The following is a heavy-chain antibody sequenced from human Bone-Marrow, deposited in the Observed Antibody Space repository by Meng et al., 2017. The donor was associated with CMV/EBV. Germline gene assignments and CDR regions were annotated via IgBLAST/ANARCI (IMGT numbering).Heavy chain of an antibody. Sequence: ASVKVSCKASGYTFTGYYMHWVRQAPGQGLEWMGWINPNSGGTNYAQKFQDRVTMTRDTSISTAYMELSRLRSDDTAVYYCARGTTSSLRALGYWGQGPRVTVSS. CDR2: INPNSGGT. D-gene: IGHD2-2*01. CDR1: GYTFTGYY. CDR3: ARGTTSSLRALGY. J-gene: IGHJ4*02. V-gene: IGHV1-2*02.